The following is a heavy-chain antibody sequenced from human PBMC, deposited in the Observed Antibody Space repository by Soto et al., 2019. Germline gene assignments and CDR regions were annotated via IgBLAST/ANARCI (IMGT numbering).Heavy chain of an antibody. Sequence: GGSLRLSCVASGLPVAGSYMAWVRQAPGKGLEWASVIYNDGTTYYSQSVEGRFTISRDTSKNTLYLQMDRLRDEDTAVYYCVRPLPSGQTHARDVWGQGTTVTVS. V-gene: IGHV3-53*01. CDR3: VRPLPSGQTHARDV. CDR2: IYNDGTT. CDR1: GLPVAGSY. D-gene: IGHD3-10*01. J-gene: IGHJ6*02.